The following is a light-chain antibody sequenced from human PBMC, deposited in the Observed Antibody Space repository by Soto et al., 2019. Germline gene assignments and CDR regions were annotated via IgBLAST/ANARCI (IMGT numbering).Light chain of an antibody. CDR3: SSYAGSSNV. CDR1: FSDIGAYNY. Sequence: QSALTQPASVSGSPGQSITISCTGTFSDIGAYNYVSWYQQHPGKAPKLMIYEVSNRPSGVSSRFSGSKSDITASLTISGLQGEDEADYYCSSYAGSSNVFGTGTKVTVL. V-gene: IGLV2-14*01. J-gene: IGLJ1*01. CDR2: EVS.